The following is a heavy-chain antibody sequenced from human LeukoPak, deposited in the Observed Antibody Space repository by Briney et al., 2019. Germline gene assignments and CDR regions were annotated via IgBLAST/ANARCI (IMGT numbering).Heavy chain of an antibody. CDR3: ARGSPPDY. V-gene: IGHV3-30-3*01. CDR2: ISYDGSNK. CDR1: GLTFSGYA. J-gene: IGHJ4*02. Sequence: GKSLRLSCAASGLTFSGYAMYWVRQAPGKGLEWVAVISYDGSNKYYADSVKGQFTISRDNSKNMLYLQMNSLRIEDTAVYYCARGSPPDYWGQGTLVTVSS.